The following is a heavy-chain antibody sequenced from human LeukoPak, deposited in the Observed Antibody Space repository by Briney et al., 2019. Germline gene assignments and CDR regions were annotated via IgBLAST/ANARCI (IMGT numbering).Heavy chain of an antibody. CDR1: GFTFSSYA. Sequence: GGSLRLSCAASGFTFSSYAMSWVRQAPGKGLEWVSAISGIGGSTYYADSVKGRFTISRDNSKNTLYLQINSLRAEDTAVYYCAKGVLGYCSGGSCYFDDAFDIWGQGTMVTVSS. V-gene: IGHV3-23*01. J-gene: IGHJ3*02. CDR2: ISGIGGST. D-gene: IGHD2-15*01. CDR3: AKGVLGYCSGGSCYFDDAFDI.